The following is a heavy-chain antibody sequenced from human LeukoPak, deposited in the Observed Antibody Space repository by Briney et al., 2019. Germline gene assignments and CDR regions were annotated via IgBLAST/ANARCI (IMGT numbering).Heavy chain of an antibody. Sequence: PGGSLRLSCAASGFTFSSYSMNWVRQAPGKGLEWVSYISSSSSTIYYADSVKGRFTISRDNAKNSLYLQMNSLRDEDTAVYYCARDKAAIDYYYGMDVWGQGTTVTVCS. J-gene: IGHJ6*02. CDR2: ISSSSSTI. V-gene: IGHV3-48*02. CDR3: ARDKAAIDYYYGMDV. CDR1: GFTFSSYS. D-gene: IGHD2-2*01.